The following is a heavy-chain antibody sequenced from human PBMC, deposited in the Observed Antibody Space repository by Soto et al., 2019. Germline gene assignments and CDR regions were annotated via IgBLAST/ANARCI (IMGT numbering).Heavy chain of an antibody. CDR1: GYTLTELS. D-gene: IGHD3-10*02. CDR3: ARDVPYWFDP. J-gene: IGHJ5*02. CDR2: FDPEDGNT. Sequence: GASVKVSCKVSGYTLTELSMHWVRQAPGKGLEWMGGFDPEDGNTNYAQKLQGRVTMTTDTSTSTAYMELRSLRSDDTAVYYCARDVPYWFDPWGQGTLVTVSS. V-gene: IGHV1-24*01.